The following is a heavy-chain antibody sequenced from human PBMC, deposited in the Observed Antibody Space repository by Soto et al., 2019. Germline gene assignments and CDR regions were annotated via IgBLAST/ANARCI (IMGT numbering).Heavy chain of an antibody. Sequence: EVQLLESGGGLVQPGGSLRLSCAASGFTFSSYAMSWVRQAPGKGLEWVSSISSSSSYIYYADSVKGRFTISRDNAKNSLYLQMNSLRAEDTAVYYCARDQGQRRLHPPLGSDVWGQGTTVTVSS. D-gene: IGHD3-10*01. CDR3: ARDQGQRRLHPPLGSDV. J-gene: IGHJ6*02. V-gene: IGHV3-21*01. CDR2: ISSSSSYI. CDR1: GFTFSSYA.